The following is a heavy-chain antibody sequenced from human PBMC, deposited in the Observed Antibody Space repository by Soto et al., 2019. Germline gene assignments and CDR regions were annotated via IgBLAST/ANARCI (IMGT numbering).Heavy chain of an antibody. CDR3: TTQSSYYYYGMDV. V-gene: IGHV3-15*01. CDR1: GFTFSNAW. Sequence: PGVSLRLSCAASGFTFSNAWMSWVRQAPGKGLEWVGRIKRKTECGTTDYAAPVKGRFTISRDDSKNTLYLQMNSLKTEDTAVYYCTTQSSYYYYGMDVWGQGTTVTV. J-gene: IGHJ6*02. CDR2: IKRKTECGTT.